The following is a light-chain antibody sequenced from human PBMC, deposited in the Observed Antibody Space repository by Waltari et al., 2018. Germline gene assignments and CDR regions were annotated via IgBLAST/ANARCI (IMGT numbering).Light chain of an antibody. CDR3: QQYYRSPLT. V-gene: IGKV1-39*01. CDR1: QSISEY. Sequence: DIQMTQSPSSLSASVGEKVTITCRASQSISEYLNGYQQKPGKAPKLLMYGGSSLKCGVPSGFIVSGSATDFTLTIDSLQAEDVAVYYCQQYYRSPLTFGGGTKVEIK. CDR2: GGS. J-gene: IGKJ4*01.